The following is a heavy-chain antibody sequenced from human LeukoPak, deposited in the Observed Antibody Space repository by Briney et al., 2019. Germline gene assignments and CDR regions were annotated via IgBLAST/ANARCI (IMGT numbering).Heavy chain of an antibody. CDR3: ARSLDYGDYFDY. Sequence: PSETLSLTCAVYGGSFSGYYWSWIRQPPGKGLEWIGEINHSGSTNYNPSLKSRVTISVDTSKNQFSLNLSSVTAADTAVYYCARSLDYGDYFDYWGQGTLVTVSS. V-gene: IGHV4-34*01. J-gene: IGHJ4*02. D-gene: IGHD4-17*01. CDR1: GGSFSGYY. CDR2: INHSGST.